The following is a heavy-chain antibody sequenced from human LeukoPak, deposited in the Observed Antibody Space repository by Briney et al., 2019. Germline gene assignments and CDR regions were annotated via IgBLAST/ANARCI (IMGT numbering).Heavy chain of an antibody. D-gene: IGHD1-7*01. CDR1: GFTFSSYS. CDR2: ISSRSNYI. Sequence: GGSLRLSCAVSGFTFSSYSMNWVRQAPGKGLEWVASISSRSNYIYYGDSVKGRFTISRDNAKSSLYPQMTSLRVEDTAVYYCANLDRKLIDYWGQGTLVTVSS. V-gene: IGHV3-21*01. J-gene: IGHJ4*02. CDR3: ANLDRKLIDY.